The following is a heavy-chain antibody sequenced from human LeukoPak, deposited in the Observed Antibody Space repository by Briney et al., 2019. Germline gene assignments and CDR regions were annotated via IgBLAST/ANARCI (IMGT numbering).Heavy chain of an antibody. CDR3: ARSGSDASPLNWFDP. CDR2: ISGSGDTT. Sequence: GGSLRLSCAASGFTFSRSAMSWVRQAPGKGPEWVSTISGSGDTTYYADSVRGRFTISRDNSKNTLSLQMNSLRPDDTAAYYCARSGSDASPLNWFDPWGQGSLVTVSS. D-gene: IGHD3-10*01. J-gene: IGHJ5*02. V-gene: IGHV3-23*01. CDR1: GFTFSRSA.